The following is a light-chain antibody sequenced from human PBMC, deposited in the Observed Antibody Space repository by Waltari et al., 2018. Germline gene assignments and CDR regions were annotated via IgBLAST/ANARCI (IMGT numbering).Light chain of an antibody. J-gene: IGKJ4*01. Sequence: DIQMTQSPSSLSASVGDRVTITCRASQRINNYLNWYQQKPGKAPKLLIYAATSLLSGVPSRFSGGGSGTDFTLTISSLQPEDFATYYCQQSYSFPLFGGGTKVEIK. V-gene: IGKV1-39*01. CDR1: QRINNY. CDR2: AAT. CDR3: QQSYSFPL.